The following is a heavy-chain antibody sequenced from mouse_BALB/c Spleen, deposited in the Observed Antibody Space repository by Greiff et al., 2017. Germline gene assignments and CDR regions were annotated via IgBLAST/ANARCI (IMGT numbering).Heavy chain of an antibody. V-gene: IGHV1-7*01. D-gene: IGHD2-10*02. J-gene: IGHJ2*01. CDR3: AREYGNLYYFDY. Sequence: VQLQESGAELAKPGASVKMSCKASGYTFTSYWMHWVKQRPGQGLEWIGYINPSTGYTEYNQKFKDKATLTADKSSSTAYMQLSSLTSEDSALYYCAREYGNLYYFDYWGQGTTLTVSS. CDR2: INPSTGYT. CDR1: GYTFTSYW.